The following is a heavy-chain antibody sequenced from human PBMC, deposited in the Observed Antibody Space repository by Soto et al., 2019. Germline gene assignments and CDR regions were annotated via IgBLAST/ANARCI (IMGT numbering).Heavy chain of an antibody. CDR2: IKQDASEK. Sequence: GGSLRLSCAASGFTFSSYAMSWVRQAPGKGLEWVANIKQDASEKYYVDSVKGRFTISRDNAKNSLYLQMNSLRAEDTAVYYCARVDRGDYGPFDYWGQGTLVTVSS. V-gene: IGHV3-7*01. J-gene: IGHJ4*02. CDR3: ARVDRGDYGPFDY. CDR1: GFTFSSYA. D-gene: IGHD4-17*01.